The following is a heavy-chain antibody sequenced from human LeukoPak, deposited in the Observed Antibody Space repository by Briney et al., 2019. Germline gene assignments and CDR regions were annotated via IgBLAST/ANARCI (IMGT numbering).Heavy chain of an antibody. CDR3: ARNLRTPTYYDFWSGYYCFDP. Sequence: SETLSLTCAVYGGSFSGYYWSWIRQPPGKGLEWIGEINHSGSTNYNPSLKSRVTISVDTSKNQFSLKLSSVTAADTAVYYCARNLRTPTYYDFWSGYYCFDPWGQGTLVTVSS. J-gene: IGHJ5*02. V-gene: IGHV4-34*01. D-gene: IGHD3-3*01. CDR2: INHSGST. CDR1: GGSFSGYY.